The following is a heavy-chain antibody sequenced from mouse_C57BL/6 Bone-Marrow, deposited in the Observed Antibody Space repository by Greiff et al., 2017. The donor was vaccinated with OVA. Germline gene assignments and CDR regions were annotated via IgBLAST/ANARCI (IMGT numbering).Heavy chain of an antibody. CDR1: GFNIKDDY. V-gene: IGHV14-4*01. Sequence: VQLQQSGAELVRPGASVKLSCTASGFNIKDDYMHWVKQRPEQGLEWIGWIDPENGDTEYASKFQGKATITADTSSNTAYLQLSSLTSEDTAVYYCTTGIYYDYDGFAYWGQGTLVTVSA. CDR2: IDPENGDT. J-gene: IGHJ3*01. CDR3: TTGIYYDYDGFAY. D-gene: IGHD2-4*01.